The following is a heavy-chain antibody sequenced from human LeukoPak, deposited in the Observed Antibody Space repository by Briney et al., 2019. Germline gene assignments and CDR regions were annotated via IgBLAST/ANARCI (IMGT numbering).Heavy chain of an antibody. CDR3: ARVLTQWLAPRNYWYFDL. V-gene: IGHV1-8*01. J-gene: IGHJ2*01. CDR2: MNPNSGNT. CDR1: GYTYTSYD. Sequence: ASVKVSCKASGYTYTSYDINWVRQATGQGLEWMGWMNPNSGNTGYAQKFQGRVTMTRNTSVSTAYMELSSLRSEDTAVYYCARVLTQWLAPRNYWYFDLWGRGTLVTVSS. D-gene: IGHD6-19*01.